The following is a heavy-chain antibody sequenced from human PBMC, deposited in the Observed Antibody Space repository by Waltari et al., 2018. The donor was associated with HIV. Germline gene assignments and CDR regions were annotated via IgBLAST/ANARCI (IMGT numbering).Heavy chain of an antibody. D-gene: IGHD2-15*01. CDR2: SNPSGNST. CDR1: GYTFISYY. V-gene: IGHV1-46*01. J-gene: IGHJ4*02. Sequence: QVQLVQSGAEVKKPGASVKVSCKASGYTFISYYMHWVRQVPGQGLEWMGISNPSGNSTSYVQKFQGRLTMTRDTSTITVYMELSSLRSEDTAVYYCARAPCSGGSCRLFDYWGQGTLVTVSS. CDR3: ARAPCSGGSCRLFDY.